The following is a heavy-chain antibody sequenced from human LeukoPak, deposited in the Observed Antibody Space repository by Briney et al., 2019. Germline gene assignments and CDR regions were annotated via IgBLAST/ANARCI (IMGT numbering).Heavy chain of an antibody. CDR3: AGRTYYDFWIDP. V-gene: IGHV4-39*01. Sequence: SETLSLTCTVSGGSISSSSYYWCWIRQPPGKGLEWIGSIYYSGSTCYNPSLKSRVTISVDTSKNQFSLKLSSVTAADTAVYYCAGRTYYDFWIDPWGQGTLVTVSS. CDR1: GGSISSSSYY. CDR2: IYYSGST. J-gene: IGHJ5*02. D-gene: IGHD3-3*01.